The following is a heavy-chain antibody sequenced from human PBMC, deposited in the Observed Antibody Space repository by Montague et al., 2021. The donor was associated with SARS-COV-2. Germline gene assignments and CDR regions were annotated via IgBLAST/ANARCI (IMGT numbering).Heavy chain of an antibody. Sequence: SETLSLTCTVSGASISSSENSWGWIRQSPGKGLEWFGSIVYSGTTYFNPSLRSRIAISVDTTKNQFSLKVTSVTAADTAVYYCARHVTFGGVVVAFDYWGQGHLVSVSS. CDR2: IVYSGTT. J-gene: IGHJ4*02. V-gene: IGHV4-39*01. CDR1: GASISSSENS. D-gene: IGHD3-16*02. CDR3: ARHVTFGGVVVAFDY.